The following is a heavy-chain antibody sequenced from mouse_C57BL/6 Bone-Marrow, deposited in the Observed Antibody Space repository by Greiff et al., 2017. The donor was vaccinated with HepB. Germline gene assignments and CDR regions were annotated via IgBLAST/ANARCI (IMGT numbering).Heavy chain of an antibody. D-gene: IGHD2-1*01. Sequence: EVKLMESGGGLVQPRESLKLSCEANEYEFPSHDMSWVRKTPEKRLELVAAINSDGGSIYSPDTMERRFIIFRDNTKKTLYLQMSSLRSEDTALYYCARPTMVTTAWFAYWGQGTLVTVSA. CDR1: EYEFPSHD. J-gene: IGHJ3*01. CDR3: ARPTMVTTAWFAY. V-gene: IGHV5-2*02. CDR2: INSDGGSI.